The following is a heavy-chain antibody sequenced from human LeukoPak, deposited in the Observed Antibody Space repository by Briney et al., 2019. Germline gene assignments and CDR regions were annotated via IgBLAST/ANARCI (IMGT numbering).Heavy chain of an antibody. J-gene: IGHJ4*02. D-gene: IGHD3-9*01. CDR1: GFTVRGNY. CDR2: IYSGGST. V-gene: IGHV3-53*01. Sequence: PGGSLRLSCAASGFTVRGNYMSWVRQAPGKGLEWVSVIYSGGSTYYADSVKGRFTISRDNSKNTLYLQMNSLRAEDTAVYYCARDSARSRYYDILTLDYWGQGTLVTVSS. CDR3: ARDSARSRYYDILTLDY.